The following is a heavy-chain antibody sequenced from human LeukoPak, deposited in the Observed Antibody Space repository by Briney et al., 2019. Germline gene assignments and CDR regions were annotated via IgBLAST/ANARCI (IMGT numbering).Heavy chain of an antibody. V-gene: IGHV4-4*07. J-gene: IGHJ4*02. CDR3: ASDYFYDSGGYFYY. CDR2: LSTRGNT. Sequence: SETLSLTCNISGYSISSFYWSWIRQPAAKGLVWIGRLSTRGNTDYNPSLMSRVTLSVDTSNNQFSLKLRSVTAADTAAFYCASDYFYDSGGYFYYWGQGTLVTVSS. D-gene: IGHD3-22*01. CDR1: GYSISSFY.